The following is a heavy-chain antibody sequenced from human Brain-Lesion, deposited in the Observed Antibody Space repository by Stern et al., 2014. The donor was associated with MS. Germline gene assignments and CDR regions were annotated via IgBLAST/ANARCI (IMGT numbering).Heavy chain of an antibody. Sequence: VQLVESGPGLVKPSDTLSLTCSVSGDSLSSSTFYWGWIRQPPGKGPEWIGSFFYVGNTYYPPPLKSRVTFSVTTSKTLFTLRLTSGTAADTAVYYCARHQLGYGYAYLRYWGQGTLVTVSS. CDR2: FFYVGNT. CDR1: GDSLSSSTFY. J-gene: IGHJ4*02. D-gene: IGHD5-18*01. V-gene: IGHV4-39*01. CDR3: ARHQLGYGYAYLRY.